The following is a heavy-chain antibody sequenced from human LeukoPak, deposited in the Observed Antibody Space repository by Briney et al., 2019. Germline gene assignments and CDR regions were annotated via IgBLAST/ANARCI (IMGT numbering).Heavy chain of an antibody. CDR2: IRSETHGGTT. D-gene: IGHD3-10*01. CDR3: TPLWFGEYLGDY. V-gene: IGHV3-15*07. J-gene: IGHJ4*02. Sequence: GESLRLSCAASGFTLSSAWMNWVRQDPGKGLEWVGRIRSETHGGTTDYAAPVSGRFTISRDDSKNALYLQMHSLKVEDTAVYYCTPLWFGEYLGDYWGQGTLVTVSS. CDR1: GFTLSSAW.